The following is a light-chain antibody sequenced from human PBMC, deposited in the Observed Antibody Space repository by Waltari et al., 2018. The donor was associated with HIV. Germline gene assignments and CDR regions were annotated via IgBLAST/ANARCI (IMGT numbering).Light chain of an antibody. J-gene: IGLJ3*02. CDR2: DVS. CDR3: SSYTTCSTWV. Sequence: QSALTQPASVSGSPGQSLTIYCTGTRSDDGGYNSVYWYQQHQDKAPKLMISDVSNRPSVVSYRFSGSKSGNTASLTISGLQAEDDADYYCSSYTTCSTWVFGGGTKLTVL. CDR1: RSDDGGYNS. V-gene: IGLV2-14*01.